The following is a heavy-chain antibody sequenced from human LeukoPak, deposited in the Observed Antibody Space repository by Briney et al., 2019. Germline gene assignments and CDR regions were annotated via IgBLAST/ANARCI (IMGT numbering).Heavy chain of an antibody. Sequence: GGSLRLSCAASGFTFSNYAMSWVCQAPGKGLEWVSAITGSGGNTYYADSVKGRFTISRDNSKNTVFLQMNSLRAEDTAVYYCAKWGDYDVLTGYYVSDYWGQGTLVTVSS. D-gene: IGHD3-9*01. CDR3: AKWGDYDVLTGYYVSDY. J-gene: IGHJ4*02. CDR1: GFTFSNYA. CDR2: ITGSGGNT. V-gene: IGHV3-23*01.